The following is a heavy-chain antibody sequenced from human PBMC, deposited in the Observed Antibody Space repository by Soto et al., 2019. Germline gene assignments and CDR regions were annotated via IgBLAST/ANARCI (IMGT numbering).Heavy chain of an antibody. CDR2: INAGNGKT. CDR1: GYPFTSYA. Sequence: QVQLVQSGAEEKKPGASVKVSCKASGYPFTSYAMHWVRQAPGKRLEWMGWINAGNGKTKYSQKFQGRVTITRDTSASTAYRGLSSLISEDTGVYYCARAWVVVTAPDYWGQGTLVTVSS. V-gene: IGHV1-3*05. CDR3: ARAWVVVTAPDY. J-gene: IGHJ4*02. D-gene: IGHD2-21*02.